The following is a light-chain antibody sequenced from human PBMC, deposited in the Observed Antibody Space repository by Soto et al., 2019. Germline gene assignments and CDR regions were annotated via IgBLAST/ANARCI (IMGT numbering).Light chain of an antibody. CDR1: QSVSSSY. J-gene: IGKJ1*01. Sequence: EIVMTQSPATLSVSPVERATLSCMASQSVSSSYLAWYQQKPGQAPRLLIYGASRRTIGIPDRSSGSWSGTDFTLTISGLEPEDFAVYYCQQYGGSGTFGQGTKVDIK. CDR3: QQYGGSGT. CDR2: GAS. V-gene: IGKV3-20*01.